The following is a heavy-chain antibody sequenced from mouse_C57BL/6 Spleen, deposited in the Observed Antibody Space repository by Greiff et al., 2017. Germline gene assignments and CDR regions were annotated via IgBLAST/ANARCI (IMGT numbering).Heavy chain of an antibody. J-gene: IGHJ4*01. D-gene: IGHD2-1*01. V-gene: IGHV1-82*01. Sequence: VQLQESGPELVKPGASVKISCKASGYAFSSSWMNWMKQRPGKGLEWIGRIYPGDGDTNYNGKFKGKATLTADKSSSTAYMQLSSLTSEDSAVYCCARNGNYGAMDYWGQGTSVTVSS. CDR1: GYAFSSSW. CDR3: ARNGNYGAMDY. CDR2: IYPGDGDT.